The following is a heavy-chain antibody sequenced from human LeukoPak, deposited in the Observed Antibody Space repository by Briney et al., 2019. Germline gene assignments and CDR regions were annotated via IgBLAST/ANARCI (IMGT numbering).Heavy chain of an antibody. D-gene: IGHD6-13*01. V-gene: IGHV1-18*04. J-gene: IGHJ4*02. CDR1: GYTFTSYG. CDR2: ISAYNGNT. Sequence: ASVKVSCKASGYTFTSYGISWVRQAPGQGLEWMGWISAYNGNTNYAQKLQGRVTMTRDTSISTAYMELSRLRSDDTAVYYCARGDSYSRTEDYWGQGTLVTVSS. CDR3: ARGDSYSRTEDY.